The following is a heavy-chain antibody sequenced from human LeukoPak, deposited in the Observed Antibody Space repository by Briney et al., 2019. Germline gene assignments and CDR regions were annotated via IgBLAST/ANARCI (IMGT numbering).Heavy chain of an antibody. CDR1: GGTFSSYA. CDR2: IIPILGIA. CDR3: ASPGRSEYYFDY. D-gene: IGHD3-10*01. J-gene: IGHJ4*02. Sequence: ASVKVSRKASGGTFSSYAISWVRQAPGQGLEWMGRIIPILGIANYAQKFQGRVTITADKSTSTAYMELSSLRSEDTAVYYCASPGRSEYYFDYWGQGTLVTVSS. V-gene: IGHV1-69*04.